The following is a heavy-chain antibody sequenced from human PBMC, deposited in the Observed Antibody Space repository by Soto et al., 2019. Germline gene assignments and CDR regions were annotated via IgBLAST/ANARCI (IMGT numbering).Heavy chain of an antibody. V-gene: IGHV4-61*01. CDR2: IYYSGTT. Sequence: SSETLSLTCAVSGDSVSNDNYYWSWIRQPPGKGLEWIGYIYYSGTTNYNSYLKSRLSLSVDMSKNQFSLKLASVTAADTAVYFCARSQRGRPACTTDYRDQGALVTVSS. CDR1: GDSVSNDNYY. CDR3: ARSQRGRPACTTDY. J-gene: IGHJ4*02. D-gene: IGHD3-16*01.